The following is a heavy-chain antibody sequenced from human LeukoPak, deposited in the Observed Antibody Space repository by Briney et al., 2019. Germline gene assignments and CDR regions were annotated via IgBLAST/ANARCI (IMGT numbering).Heavy chain of an antibody. D-gene: IGHD3-10*01. CDR2: VNGGGTST. Sequence: QPGGSLRLSCAASGFTFSTYWMHWVRQVPGKGLVWVSHVNGGGTSTSYVGSVKGRFTISRDNAKASVYLQMNRLRAEDTAVYYCARAKGYTSSYSFDYWGQGILVTVSS. V-gene: IGHV3-74*01. CDR1: GFTFSTYW. J-gene: IGHJ4*02. CDR3: ARAKGYTSSYSFDY.